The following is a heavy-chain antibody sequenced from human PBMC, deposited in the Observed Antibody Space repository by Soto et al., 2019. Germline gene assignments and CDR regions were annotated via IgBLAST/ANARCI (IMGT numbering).Heavy chain of an antibody. CDR1: GGSISSYF. Sequence: QVQLQESGPGLVKPSETLSLTCTVSGGSISSYFWSWIRQPPGKGLEWIGYIYYTGSTNYNPSLKXRXTXPVDTSKNQFSLQLSSVTAADTAVYYCANCNWYFDLWGRGTLVTVSS. CDR2: IYYTGST. J-gene: IGHJ2*01. V-gene: IGHV4-59*01. CDR3: ANCNWYFDL.